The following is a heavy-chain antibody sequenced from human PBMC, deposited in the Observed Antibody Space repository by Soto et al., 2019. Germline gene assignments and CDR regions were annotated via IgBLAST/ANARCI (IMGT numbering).Heavy chain of an antibody. Sequence: SRILACATSVFAFWDYYISLVRQAPVKGLEWVGVLRSKAYVRTTHYAASVKGRFTISGDDSISIAYLQMNSLKTEETAVYYCTTGEDTYGRPLMDVWGKGTPVTVSS. D-gene: IGHD5-18*01. J-gene: IGHJ6*04. CDR1: VFAFWDYY. V-gene: IGHV3-49*02. CDR2: LRSKAYVRTT. CDR3: TTGEDTYGRPLMDV.